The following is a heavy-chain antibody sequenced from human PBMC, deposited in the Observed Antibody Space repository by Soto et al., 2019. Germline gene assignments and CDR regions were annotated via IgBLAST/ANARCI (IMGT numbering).Heavy chain of an antibody. D-gene: IGHD3-22*01. V-gene: IGHV3-7*01. CDR1: GFTFSSYW. J-gene: IGHJ4*02. CDR3: ARDLRRSYYYDSPGPIGFDY. CDR2: IKQDGSEK. Sequence: GGSLRLSCAASGFTFSSYWMSWVRQAPGKGLEWVANIKQDGSEKYYVDSVKGRFTISRDNAKNSLYLQMNSLRAEDTAVYYCARDLRRSYYYDSPGPIGFDYWGQGTLVTVSS.